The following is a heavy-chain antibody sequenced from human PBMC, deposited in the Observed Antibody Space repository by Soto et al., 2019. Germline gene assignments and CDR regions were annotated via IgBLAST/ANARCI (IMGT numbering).Heavy chain of an antibody. J-gene: IGHJ6*02. CDR3: ARDEGYGGKWGWYYGMDV. CDR2: IIPIFGTA. Sequence: QVQLVQSGAEVKKPGSSVKVSCKASGGTFSSYAISWVRQAPGQGLEWMGGIIPIFGTANYAQKFQGRVTITADESTSTAYMERSSLRSEDTAVYYCARDEGYGGKWGWYYGMDVWGQGTTVTVSS. D-gene: IGHD2-15*01. V-gene: IGHV1-69*01. CDR1: GGTFSSYA.